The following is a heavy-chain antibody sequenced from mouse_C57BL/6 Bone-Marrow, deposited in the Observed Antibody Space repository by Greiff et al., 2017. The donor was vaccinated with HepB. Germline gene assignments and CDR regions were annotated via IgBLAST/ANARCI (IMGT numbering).Heavy chain of an antibody. D-gene: IGHD1-1*01. J-gene: IGHJ1*03. CDR3: AKPEYYGSSYGDWYFDV. CDR2: IWGDGST. V-gene: IGHV2-3*01. CDR1: GFSFTSYG. Sequence: VQLVESGPGLVAPSQCLSISCTVSGFSFTSYGVSWVRQPPGKGLEWLGVIWGDGSTNYHSALFSRLNISKDNSKSQVFLKLNSLQTDDTATYYCAKPEYYGSSYGDWYFDVWGTGTTVTVSS.